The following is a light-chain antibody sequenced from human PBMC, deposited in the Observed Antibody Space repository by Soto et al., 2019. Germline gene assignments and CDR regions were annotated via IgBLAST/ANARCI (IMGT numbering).Light chain of an antibody. CDR2: SNN. Sequence: QSVLTQPPSASETPGQRVTISCSGSSSNIGRNTVNWYQQLPGTAPKLVIYSNNQRPSGVPDRFSGSKSGTSGSLAISGLQSEDGADYYCAAWDNSLSEYVFGTGTKLTVL. V-gene: IGLV1-44*01. CDR1: SSNIGRNT. CDR3: AAWDNSLSEYV. J-gene: IGLJ1*01.